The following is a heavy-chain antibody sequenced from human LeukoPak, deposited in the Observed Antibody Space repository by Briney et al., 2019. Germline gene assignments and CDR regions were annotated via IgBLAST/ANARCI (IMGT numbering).Heavy chain of an antibody. CDR3: ARLQRITMAGPDYWYFDL. V-gene: IGHV4-59*01. CDR1: GDSISSYY. CDR2: ISYSGST. D-gene: IGHD3-10*01. J-gene: IGHJ2*01. Sequence: SETLSLTCTVSGDSISSYYWSWIRQTPEKGLEWIAYISYSGSTNYNPSLKSRVTISVDTSKTQFSLKMNSVTAADTAVYYCARLQRITMAGPDYWYFDLWGSGTLVTVSS.